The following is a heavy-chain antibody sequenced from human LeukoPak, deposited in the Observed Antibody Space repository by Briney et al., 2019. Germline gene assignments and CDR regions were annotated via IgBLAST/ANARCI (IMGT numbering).Heavy chain of an antibody. Sequence: GGSLRLSCAASGFIFSSYSMNWVRQAPGKGLEWVSSIGSSSSYIYYADSVKGRFTISRDNAKNSLYLQMNSLRAEDTAVYYCARKGDIGGYSGYDYVMYYYYMDVWGKGTTVTVSS. J-gene: IGHJ6*03. CDR1: GFIFSSYS. V-gene: IGHV3-21*01. CDR3: ARKGDIGGYSGYDYVMYYYYMDV. D-gene: IGHD5-12*01. CDR2: IGSSSSYI.